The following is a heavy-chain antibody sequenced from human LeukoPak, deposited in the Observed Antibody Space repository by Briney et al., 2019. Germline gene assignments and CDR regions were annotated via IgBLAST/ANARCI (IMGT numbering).Heavy chain of an antibody. CDR2: ISYDGSNK. CDR3: ARAPFEYIGYCSGGSCYFDY. Sequence: PGGSLRLSCAASGFTFSSYAMHWVRQAPGKGLEWVAVISYDGSNKYYADSVKGRFTISRDNSKNTLYLQMNSLRAEDTAVYYCARAPFEYIGYCSGGSCYFDYWGQGTLVTVSS. D-gene: IGHD2-15*01. J-gene: IGHJ4*02. V-gene: IGHV3-30-3*01. CDR1: GFTFSSYA.